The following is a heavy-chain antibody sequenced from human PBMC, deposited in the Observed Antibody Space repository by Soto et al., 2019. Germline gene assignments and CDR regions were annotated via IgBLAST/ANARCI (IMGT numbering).Heavy chain of an antibody. D-gene: IGHD3-22*01. Sequence: ASVKVSCKASGYTFTSYGISWVRQAPGQGLEWMGWISAYNGNTNYAQKLQGRVTMTTDTSTSTAYMELRSLRSDDTAVYYCARTDNYYDSHIPAFDIWGQGTMVTVSS. J-gene: IGHJ3*02. CDR2: ISAYNGNT. CDR3: ARTDNYYDSHIPAFDI. CDR1: GYTFTSYG. V-gene: IGHV1-18*01.